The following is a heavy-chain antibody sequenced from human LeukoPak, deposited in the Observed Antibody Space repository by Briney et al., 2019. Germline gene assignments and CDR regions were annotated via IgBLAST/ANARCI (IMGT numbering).Heavy chain of an antibody. CDR3: ARARRGYYDILTGYYPGGYFDY. Sequence: PSETLSLTCAVYGGSFSGYYWSWIRQPPGKGLEWIGEINHSGSTNYNPSLKSRVTISVDTSKNQFSLKLSSVTAADTAVYYCARARRGYYDILTGYYPGGYFDYWGQGTLVTVSS. CDR2: INHSGST. D-gene: IGHD3-9*01. CDR1: GGSFSGYY. V-gene: IGHV4-34*01. J-gene: IGHJ4*02.